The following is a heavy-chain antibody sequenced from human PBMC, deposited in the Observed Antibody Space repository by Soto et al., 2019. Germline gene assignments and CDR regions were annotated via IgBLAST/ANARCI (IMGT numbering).Heavy chain of an antibody. D-gene: IGHD3-10*01. V-gene: IGHV3-11*01. CDR3: ARDAILLWFGELPESYYYYMDV. Sequence: GGSLRLSCAASGFTFSDYYMSWIRQAPGKGLEWVSYISSSGSTIYYADSVKGRFTISRDNAKNSLYLQMNSLRAEDTAVYYCARDAILLWFGELPESYYYYMDVWGKGTTVTVSS. J-gene: IGHJ6*03. CDR1: GFTFSDYY. CDR2: ISSSGSTI.